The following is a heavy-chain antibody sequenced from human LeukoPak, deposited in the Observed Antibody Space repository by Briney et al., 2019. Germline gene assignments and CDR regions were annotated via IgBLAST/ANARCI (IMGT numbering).Heavy chain of an antibody. CDR3: ARAPSGYYYDSSGINDY. CDR1: GGTFSSYA. CDR2: IIPIFGTA. Sequence: SVTVSCTASGGTFSSYAISWVRQAPGQGLEWMGGIIPIFGTANYAQKFQGRVTITADESTSTAYMELCSLRSEDTAVYYCARAPSGYYYDSSGINDYWGQGTLVTVSS. D-gene: IGHD3-22*01. J-gene: IGHJ4*02. V-gene: IGHV1-69*13.